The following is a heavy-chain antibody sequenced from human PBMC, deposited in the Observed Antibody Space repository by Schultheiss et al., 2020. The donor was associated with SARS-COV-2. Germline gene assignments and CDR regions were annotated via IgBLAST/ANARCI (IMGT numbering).Heavy chain of an antibody. Sequence: GESLKISCAASGFTFSSYALSWVRQAPGRGLEWVSGISGRGTDTDYTDSVKGRFTISRDNSKNTLYLQMNSLRAEDTAVYYCARGLGIAVAGADYWGQGTLVTVSS. CDR1: GFTFSSYA. J-gene: IGHJ4*02. CDR3: ARGLGIAVAGADY. D-gene: IGHD6-19*01. CDR2: ISGRGTDT. V-gene: IGHV3-23*01.